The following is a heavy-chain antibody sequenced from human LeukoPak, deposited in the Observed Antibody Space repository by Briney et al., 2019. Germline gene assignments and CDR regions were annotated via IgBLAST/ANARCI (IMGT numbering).Heavy chain of an antibody. CDR1: GFTFSSYA. CDR2: IGGSGSST. D-gene: IGHD6-13*01. V-gene: IGHV3-23*01. J-gene: IGHJ4*02. CDR3: AKSANIAEAGNFDN. Sequence: GGSLRLSCAASGFTFSSYAMSWVRQAPGKGLEWVSAIGGSGSSTYYADSVKGRFTISRDNSKNTLFLQMNSLRVGDTAVYYCAKSANIAEAGNFDNWGQGTLVTVSS.